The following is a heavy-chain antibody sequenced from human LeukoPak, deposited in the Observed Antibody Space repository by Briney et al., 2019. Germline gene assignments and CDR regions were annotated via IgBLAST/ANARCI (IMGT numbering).Heavy chain of an antibody. D-gene: IGHD3-22*01. Sequence: GGSLRLSCTASGFTFRNYAMSWVRQAPGKGLQWVSGISGSGGSTYYADSLKGRSTISRDNSKNTLYLQMNSLRVEDSAIYYCAKDVSLHYYSTSGFDSWGQGTLVTASS. J-gene: IGHJ4*02. CDR3: AKDVSLHYYSTSGFDS. CDR1: GFTFRNYA. V-gene: IGHV3-23*01. CDR2: ISGSGGST.